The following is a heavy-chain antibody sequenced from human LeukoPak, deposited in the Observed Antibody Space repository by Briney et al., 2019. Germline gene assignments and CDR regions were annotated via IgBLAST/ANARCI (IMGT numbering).Heavy chain of an antibody. D-gene: IGHD3-10*01. V-gene: IGHV3-30*04. J-gene: IGHJ5*02. CDR2: IPYDGSNK. Sequence: PGGSLRLSCAASGFTFSSYAMHWVRQAPGKGLEWVALIPYDGSNKYYADSVKGRFTVSRDNSKNTLYLQMNSLRAEDTAVYYCARDNVAGSGSPGNWFDPWGQGTLVTVSS. CDR3: ARDNVAGSGSPGNWFDP. CDR1: GFTFSSYA.